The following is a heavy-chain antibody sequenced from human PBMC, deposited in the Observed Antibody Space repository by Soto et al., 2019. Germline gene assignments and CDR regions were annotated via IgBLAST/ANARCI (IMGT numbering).Heavy chain of an antibody. J-gene: IGHJ6*02. Sequence: GESLKISCKGSGYSFTSYWIGWVRQMPGKGLEWMGIIYPGDSDTRYSPSFQGQVTISADKSISTAYLQWSSLKASDTAMYYCARVPVVAAPRMDVWGQGTTVTVSS. CDR1: GYSFTSYW. D-gene: IGHD2-15*01. V-gene: IGHV5-51*01. CDR2: IYPGDSDT. CDR3: ARVPVVAAPRMDV.